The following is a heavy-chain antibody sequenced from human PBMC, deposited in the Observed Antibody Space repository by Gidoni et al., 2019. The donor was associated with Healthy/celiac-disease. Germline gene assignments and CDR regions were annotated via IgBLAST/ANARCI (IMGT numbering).Heavy chain of an antibody. V-gene: IGHV3-21*01. Sequence: EVQLVESGGGLVKPGGSLRLSCAASGFTFSSYSMNWVRQAPGKGLEWVSSISSSSRYIYYADTVKGRFTISRDNAKNSLYLQMNSLRAEDTAVYYCARVRCSGGSCYSDPNVYYYGMDVWGQGTTVTVSS. D-gene: IGHD2-15*01. CDR3: ARVRCSGGSCYSDPNVYYYGMDV. CDR1: GFTFSSYS. J-gene: IGHJ6*02. CDR2: ISSSSRYI.